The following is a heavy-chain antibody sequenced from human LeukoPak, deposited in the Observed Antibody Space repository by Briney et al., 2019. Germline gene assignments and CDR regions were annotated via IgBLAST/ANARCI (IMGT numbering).Heavy chain of an antibody. CDR1: GYTFTSYG. D-gene: IGHD2-8*01. J-gene: IGHJ4*02. V-gene: IGHV1-18*01. CDR3: ARDPPEGYCTNGVCWGRYDY. Sequence: ASVKVSCKASGYTFTSYGISWVRQAPGQGLEWMGWISAYNGNTNYAQKLQGRVTMTTDTSTSTAYMELRSLRFDDTAVYYCARDPPEGYCTNGVCWGRYDYWGQGTLVTVSS. CDR2: ISAYNGNT.